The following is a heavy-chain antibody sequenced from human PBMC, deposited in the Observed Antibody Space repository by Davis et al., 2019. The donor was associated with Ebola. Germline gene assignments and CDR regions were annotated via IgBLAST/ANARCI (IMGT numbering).Heavy chain of an antibody. Sequence: GESLKISCAASGFTFSSYAMSWVRQAPGKGLEWVSAISGSGGSTYYADSVKGRFTISRDNSKNTLYLQMNSLRAEDTAVYYCGGYQLLSYYYYMDVWGKGTTVTVSS. J-gene: IGHJ6*03. CDR3: GGYQLLSYYYYMDV. V-gene: IGHV3-23*01. CDR2: ISGSGGST. CDR1: GFTFSSYA. D-gene: IGHD2-2*01.